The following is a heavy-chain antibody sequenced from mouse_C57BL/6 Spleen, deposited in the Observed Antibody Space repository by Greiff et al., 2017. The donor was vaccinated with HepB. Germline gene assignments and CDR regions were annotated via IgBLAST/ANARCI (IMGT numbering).Heavy chain of an antibody. D-gene: IGHD2-5*01. CDR2: IDPENGDT. CDR3: TTNSNYPLY. Sequence: EVQLQQSGAELVRPGASVKLSCTASGFNIKDDYMHWVKQRPEQGLEWIGWIDPENGDTEYASKFQGKATITADTSSNTAYLQLSSLTSEDTAVYYCTTNSNYPLYWGQGTLVTVSA. CDR1: GFNIKDDY. V-gene: IGHV14-4*01. J-gene: IGHJ3*01.